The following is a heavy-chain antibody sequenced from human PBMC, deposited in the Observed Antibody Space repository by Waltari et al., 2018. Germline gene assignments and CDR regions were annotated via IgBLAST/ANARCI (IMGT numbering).Heavy chain of an antibody. D-gene: IGHD6-13*01. V-gene: IGHV3-21*01. CDR2: ISSSSSYI. CDR3: AGGSSSWYGY. J-gene: IGHJ4*02. Sequence: VQLQESGPGLVKPSGTLSLTCAVSGGSISSSNWWSWVRQAPGKGLEWVSSISSSSSYIYYADSVKGRFTISRDNAKNSLYLRMNSLRAEDTAVYYCAGGSSSWYGYWGQGTLVTVSS. CDR1: GGSISSSN.